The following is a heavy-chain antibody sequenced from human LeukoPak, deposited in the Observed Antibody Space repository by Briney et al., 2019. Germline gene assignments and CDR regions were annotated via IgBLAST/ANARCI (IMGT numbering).Heavy chain of an antibody. J-gene: IGHJ4*02. Sequence: GGSLRLSCAASGFTFVDHSLTWFRQAPGKGLEWVGCNRNKAYAGTIEYAASVKGRFTISRDDSKNIAYLQMNSLKIEDTAVYYCARGDGYNYVPLTDYWGQGTLVTVSS. D-gene: IGHD5-24*01. CDR1: GFTFVDHS. V-gene: IGHV3-49*03. CDR2: NRNKAYAGTI. CDR3: ARGDGYNYVPLTDY.